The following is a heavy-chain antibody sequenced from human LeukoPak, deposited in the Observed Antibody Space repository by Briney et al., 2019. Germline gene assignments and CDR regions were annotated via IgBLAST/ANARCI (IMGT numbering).Heavy chain of an antibody. J-gene: IGHJ3*02. Sequence: GGSLRLSCAASGFTFDDYGMHWVRQAPGKGLGWVSGISWNSDSRGYVDSVKGRFTISRDNAKNSLYLQMSSLRVEDTALYYCAKGRTLRAIVVVDAFDIWGQGTMVTVSS. CDR1: GFTFDDYG. V-gene: IGHV3-9*01. D-gene: IGHD3-22*01. CDR3: AKGRTLRAIVVVDAFDI. CDR2: ISWNSDSR.